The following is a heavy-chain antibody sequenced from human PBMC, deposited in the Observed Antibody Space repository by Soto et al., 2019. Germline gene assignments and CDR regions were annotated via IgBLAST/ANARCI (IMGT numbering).Heavy chain of an antibody. CDR3: ARDRLIGYCSSTSCSETPGDAFDY. J-gene: IGHJ4*02. V-gene: IGHV1-18*01. D-gene: IGHD2-2*01. Sequence: QVQLVQSGAEVKKPGASVKVSCKASGYTFTSYGISWVRQSPGQGLEWMGWISAYNGNTNYAQKLQGRVTMTTDTSTSTAYMALRSLRSDDTAVYYCARDRLIGYCSSTSCSETPGDAFDYWGQGTLVTVSS. CDR2: ISAYNGNT. CDR1: GYTFTSYG.